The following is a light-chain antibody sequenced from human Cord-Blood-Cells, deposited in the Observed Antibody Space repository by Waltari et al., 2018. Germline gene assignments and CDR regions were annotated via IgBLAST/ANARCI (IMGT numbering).Light chain of an antibody. CDR2: QDS. CDR3: QAWDSSAVV. Sequence: SYELTQPPSVSVSPGQTASITCSGDKLGDKYVCWYQQKPGQSPVLVIYQDSKRPSGIPERFSGANSGNTAALTISGTQAMDEADYYCQAWDSSAVVFGGGTKLTVL. J-gene: IGLJ2*01. CDR1: KLGDKY. V-gene: IGLV3-1*01.